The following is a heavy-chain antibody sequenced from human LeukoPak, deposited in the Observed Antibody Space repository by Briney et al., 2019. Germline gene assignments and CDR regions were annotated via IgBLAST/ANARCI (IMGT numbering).Heavy chain of an antibody. Sequence: SETLSLTCTVSGGSISSYYWSWIRQPPGKGLEWIGYIYYSGSTNYNPSLKSRVTISADTSKNQFSLKLSSVTAADTAVYYCASPQTEYYDFWSGYYGWGQGTLVTVSS. CDR2: IYYSGST. CDR3: ASPQTEYYDFWSGYYG. D-gene: IGHD3-3*01. CDR1: GGSISSYY. V-gene: IGHV4-59*08. J-gene: IGHJ4*02.